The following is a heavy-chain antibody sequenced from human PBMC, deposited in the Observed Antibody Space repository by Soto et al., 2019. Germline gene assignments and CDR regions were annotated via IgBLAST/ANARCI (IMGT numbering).Heavy chain of an antibody. CDR2: ISSSSSTI. D-gene: IGHD1-20*01. CDR1: GFTFSSYS. Sequence: PGGSLRLSCAASGFTFSSYSMNWVRQAPGKGMEWVSYISSSSSTIYYADSVKGRFTISRDNAKNSLYLQMNSLRAEDTAVYYCARDLSLNSRFDPWGQGTLVTV. V-gene: IGHV3-48*01. J-gene: IGHJ5*02. CDR3: ARDLSLNSRFDP.